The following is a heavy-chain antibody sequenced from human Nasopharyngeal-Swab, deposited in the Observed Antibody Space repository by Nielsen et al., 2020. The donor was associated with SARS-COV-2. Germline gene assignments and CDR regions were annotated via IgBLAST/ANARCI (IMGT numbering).Heavy chain of an antibody. D-gene: IGHD6-13*01. J-gene: IGHJ4*02. Sequence: WIRQPPGKGLEWIGEINHSGSTNYNPSLKSRVTISVDTSKNQFSLKLSSVTAADTAVYYCAREFPGAAAGTDYWGQGTLVTVSS. CDR3: AREFPGAAAGTDY. V-gene: IGHV4-34*01. CDR2: INHSGST.